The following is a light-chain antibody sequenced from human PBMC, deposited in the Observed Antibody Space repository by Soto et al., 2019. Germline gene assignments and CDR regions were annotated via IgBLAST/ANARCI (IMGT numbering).Light chain of an antibody. Sequence: EAGLTKYKGTLSLSPGERATVSCRASQSVGGSSLAWYQQRPGQAPRLLIYDTSKRATGIPDRFSGSGSGTDFTLTISRLEPEDFAVYYCQQYQNSPRTFGQRTMVAIK. CDR2: DTS. J-gene: IGKJ1*01. CDR1: QSVGGSS. CDR3: QQYQNSPRT. V-gene: IGKV3-20*01.